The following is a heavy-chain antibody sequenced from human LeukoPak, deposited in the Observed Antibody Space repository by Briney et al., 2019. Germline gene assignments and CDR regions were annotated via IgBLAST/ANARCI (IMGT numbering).Heavy chain of an antibody. CDR1: GYSISSGYY. J-gene: IGHJ6*03. CDR3: ARDVYMDV. CDR2: IYTSGST. Sequence: SETLSLTCTVSGYSISSGYYWGWIRQPPGKGLEWIGRIYTSGSTNYNPSLKSRVTMSVDTSKNQFSLKLSSVTAADTAVYYCARDVYMDVWGKGTTVTISS. V-gene: IGHV4-38-2*02.